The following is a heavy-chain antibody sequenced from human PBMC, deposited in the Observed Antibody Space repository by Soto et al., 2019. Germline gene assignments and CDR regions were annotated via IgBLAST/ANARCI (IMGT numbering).Heavy chain of an antibody. D-gene: IGHD5-18*01. CDR2: WYYSGST. Sequence: SETLSLTCTVSGGSISSSDYYWGWIRQPPGKGLEWIGSWYYSGSTYYNPPLKSRVTISADTSKNQFSLKVTSVTAADTAVYYCARLTYSHGYYFDYWGQGTLVTVSS. J-gene: IGHJ4*02. CDR1: GGSISSSDYY. CDR3: ARLTYSHGYYFDY. V-gene: IGHV4-39*01.